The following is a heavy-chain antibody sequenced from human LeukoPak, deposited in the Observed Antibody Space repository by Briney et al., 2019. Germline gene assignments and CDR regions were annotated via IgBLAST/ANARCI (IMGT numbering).Heavy chain of an antibody. Sequence: SETLSLTCAVYGGSSSGYYWSWIRQPPGKGLEWIGEINHSGSTNYNPSLKSRVTISVDTSKNQFSLKLSSVTAADTAVYYCARKHDLYWYFDPWGRGTLVTVSS. V-gene: IGHV4-34*01. CDR2: INHSGST. CDR3: ARKHDLYWYFDP. CDR1: GGSSSGYY. D-gene: IGHD1-1*01. J-gene: IGHJ2*01.